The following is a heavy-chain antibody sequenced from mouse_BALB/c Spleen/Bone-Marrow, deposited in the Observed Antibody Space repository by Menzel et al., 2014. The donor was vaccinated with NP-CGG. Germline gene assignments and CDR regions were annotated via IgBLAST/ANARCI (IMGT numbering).Heavy chain of an antibody. D-gene: IGHD1-1*01. V-gene: IGHV1S56*01. J-gene: IGHJ4*01. CDR3: ARWGTTVVDAMDY. Sequence: VKLQESGPELVKPGASVRISCKASGYTFTSYYIHWVKQRPGQGLEWIGWIYPGNVNAEYNEKFKGKATLTADKSSSTAYMQLSSLTSEDSAVYFCARWGTTVVDAMDYWGQGTSVTVSS. CDR2: IYPGNVNA. CDR1: GYTFTSYY.